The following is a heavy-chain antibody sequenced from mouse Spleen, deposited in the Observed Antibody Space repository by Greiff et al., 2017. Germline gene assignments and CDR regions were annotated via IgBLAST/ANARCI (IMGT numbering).Heavy chain of an antibody. J-gene: IGHJ3*01. CDR1: GFTFSDYY. Sequence: DVKLVESGGGLVQPGGSLKLSCATSGFTFSDYYMYWVRQTPEKRLEWVAYISNGGGSTYYPDTVKGRFTISRDNAKNTLYLQMSRLKSEDTAMYYCARAYYRYDEGAWFAYSGQGTLVTVSA. D-gene: IGHD2-14*01. CDR2: ISNGGGST. V-gene: IGHV5-12*02. CDR3: ARAYYRYDEGAWFAY.